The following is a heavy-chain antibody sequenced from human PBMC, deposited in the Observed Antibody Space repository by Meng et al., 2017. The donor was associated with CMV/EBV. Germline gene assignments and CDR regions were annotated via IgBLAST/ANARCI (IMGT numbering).Heavy chain of an antibody. V-gene: IGHV4-30-4*08. CDR1: GGSISSGDYY. D-gene: IGHD2-15*01. Sequence: QGQRQEPGPGLVKPSQTLSLTCTVSGGSISSGDYYWSWIRQPPGKSLEWIGYIYYSGSTYYNPSLKSRVTISVDTSKNQFSLKLSSVTAADTAVYYCARVYCSGGSCYGNWFDPWGQGTLVTVSS. CDR3: ARVYCSGGSCYGNWFDP. J-gene: IGHJ5*02. CDR2: IYYSGST.